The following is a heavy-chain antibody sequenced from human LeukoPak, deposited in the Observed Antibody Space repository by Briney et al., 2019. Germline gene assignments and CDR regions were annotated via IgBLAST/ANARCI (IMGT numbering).Heavy chain of an antibody. CDR3: ARHGTVLRFLEWLPNWFDP. CDR1: GGSISSSYYY. D-gene: IGHD3-3*01. V-gene: IGHV4-39*01. Sequence: SETLSLTCTVSGGSISSSYYYWGWIRQPPGKGLEWIGSIYSSGSTYYNPSLKSRVTISVDTSKNQFSLKLTSVTAADTAVYYCARHGTVLRFLEWLPNWFDPWGQGTLVTVSS. CDR2: IYSSGST. J-gene: IGHJ5*02.